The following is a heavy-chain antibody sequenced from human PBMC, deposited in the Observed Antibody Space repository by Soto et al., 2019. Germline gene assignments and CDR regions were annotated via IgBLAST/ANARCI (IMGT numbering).Heavy chain of an antibody. CDR3: ANLHSGSYPFDY. Sequence: PGGSLRLSCAASGFTFSSYGMHWVRQAPGKGLEWVAVISYDGSNKYYADSVKGRFTISRDNSKNTLYLQMNSLRAEDTAVYYCANLHSGSYPFDYWGQGTLVTVSS. J-gene: IGHJ4*02. CDR2: ISYDGSNK. V-gene: IGHV3-30*18. CDR1: GFTFSSYG. D-gene: IGHD1-26*01.